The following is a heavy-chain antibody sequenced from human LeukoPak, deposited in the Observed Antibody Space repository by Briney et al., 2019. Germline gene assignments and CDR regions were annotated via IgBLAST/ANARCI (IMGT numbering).Heavy chain of an antibody. V-gene: IGHV3-21*05. CDR2: ISSSRSYI. J-gene: IGHJ3*02. D-gene: IGHD3-22*01. CDR3: TYYYDSSGYNDAFDI. Sequence: GGSLRLSCAASGFTFSSYSMNWVRQAPGKGLEWVSFISSSRSYIYYADSVMGRFTISRDNAKNSLYVQMNSLRAEDTAVYYCTYYYDSSGYNDAFDIWGQGTMVTVSS. CDR1: GFTFSSYS.